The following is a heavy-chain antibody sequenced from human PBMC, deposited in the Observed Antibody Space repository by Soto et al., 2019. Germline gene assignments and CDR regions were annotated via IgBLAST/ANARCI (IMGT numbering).Heavy chain of an antibody. J-gene: IGHJ5*02. Sequence: QVQLQQWGAGLLKPSETLSLTCVVYGGSFSGYYWSWIRQPPGKGLEWIGEINHSGSTNYNPSLKSRVTISVDTSKNQFSLKLSSVTAADTAVYYCARGFRFCSGGSCYSGWFDPWVQGPLVTVSS. D-gene: IGHD2-15*01. V-gene: IGHV4-34*01. CDR3: ARGFRFCSGGSCYSGWFDP. CDR1: GGSFSGYY. CDR2: INHSGST.